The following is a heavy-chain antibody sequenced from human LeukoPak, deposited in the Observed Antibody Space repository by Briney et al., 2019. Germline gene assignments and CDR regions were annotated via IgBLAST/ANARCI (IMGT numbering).Heavy chain of an antibody. CDR1: GFTFSSYW. D-gene: IGHD4-17*01. J-gene: IGHJ4*02. CDR2: IKQDGSEK. Sequence: GGPLRLSCAASGFTFSSYWMSWVRQAPGKGLEWVANIKQDGSEKYYVDSVKGRFTISRHNAKNSLYLQMNSLRAEDTAVYYCARDISNGDYADDDYWGQGTLVTVSS. V-gene: IGHV3-7*01. CDR3: ARDISNGDYADDDY.